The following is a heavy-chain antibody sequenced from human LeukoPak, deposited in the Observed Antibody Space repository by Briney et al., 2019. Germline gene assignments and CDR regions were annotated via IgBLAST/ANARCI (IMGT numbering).Heavy chain of an antibody. D-gene: IGHD6-19*01. V-gene: IGHV4-59*12. J-gene: IGHJ5*02. CDR2: FHFSGST. CDR3: ARDGSGTFHWYDP. CDR1: RGSMSAYY. Sequence: SETLSLTCTVSRGSMSAYYWTWIRQPPGKGLEFIGYFHFSGSTKYNPSLASRVTVSADTSKNHFSLNLTSVTAADTAVYYCARDGSGTFHWYDPWGQGTPVTVSS.